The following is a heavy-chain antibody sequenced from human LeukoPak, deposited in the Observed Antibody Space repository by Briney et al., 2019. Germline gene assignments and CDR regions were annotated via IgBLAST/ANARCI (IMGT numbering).Heavy chain of an antibody. D-gene: IGHD3-22*01. V-gene: IGHV1-46*01. CDR1: GYTFTSYY. CDR2: INPSGGST. Sequence: ASVKVSCKASGYTFTSYYMHWVRQAPGQGLEWMGIINPSGGSTSYAQEFQGRVTMTRDTSTSTVYMELSSLRSEDTAVYYCAREGGHDSSGYHFDYWGQGTLVTVSS. CDR3: AREGGHDSSGYHFDY. J-gene: IGHJ4*02.